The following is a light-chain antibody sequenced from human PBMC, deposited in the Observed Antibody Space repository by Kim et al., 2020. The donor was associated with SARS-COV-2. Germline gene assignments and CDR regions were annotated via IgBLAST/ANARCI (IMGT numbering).Light chain of an antibody. CDR3: QQYDKWPLT. CDR2: DAS. V-gene: IGKV3-15*01. J-gene: IGKJ4*01. Sequence: VAPGERATLSCRASQSANSNLAWYQQKPGQAPLLLIYDASTRATDIPARFSGSGSGTDFTLTISCLQSEDFAVYYCQQYDKWPLTFGGGTKVDIK. CDR1: QSANSN.